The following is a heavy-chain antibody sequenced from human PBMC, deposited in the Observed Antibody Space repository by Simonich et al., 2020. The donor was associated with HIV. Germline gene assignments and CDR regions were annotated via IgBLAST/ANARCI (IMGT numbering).Heavy chain of an antibody. J-gene: IGHJ3*02. CDR2: IDHSGST. D-gene: IGHD5-12*01. CDR1: GGSFSTYY. V-gene: IGHV4-34*01. Sequence: QVQLQQWGAGLLKSSETLSLTCAIYGGSFSTYYWNWIRHPPGKGLEWIGEIDHSGSTNYNPSLKSRVTISVDTSKNQFSLKLTSVTAADTAVYYCARQSGYVDAFDTWGQGTMVTVSS. CDR3: ARQSGYVDAFDT.